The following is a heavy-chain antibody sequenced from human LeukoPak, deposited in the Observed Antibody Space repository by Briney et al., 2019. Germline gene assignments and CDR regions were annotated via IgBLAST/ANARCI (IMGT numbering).Heavy chain of an antibody. CDR3: ARRRIGSGSLYRWFDP. D-gene: IGHD3-10*01. J-gene: IGHJ5*02. Sequence: SETLSLTCAVYGGSFSGYYWSWFRQPPGEGLEWIGEINHSGSTNYNPSLKSRVTISLDTSKNQLSLKLNSVTAADTAVYYCARRRIGSGSLYRWFDPWGQGTLVTVSS. CDR2: INHSGST. CDR1: GGSFSGYY. V-gene: IGHV4-34*01.